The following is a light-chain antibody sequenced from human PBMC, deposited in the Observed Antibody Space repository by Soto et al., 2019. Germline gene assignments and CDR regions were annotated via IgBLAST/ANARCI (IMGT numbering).Light chain of an antibody. Sequence: IRVTQSPSTPSAFLGGRVTIPCRASQSISSWLAWYQQKPGKAPKLLIYKASSLESGVPSRFSGSGSGTEFTLTISSLQPDDVATYYCQKYNSDPLTFGEGTKVDIK. J-gene: IGKJ4*02. CDR1: QSISSW. CDR2: KAS. CDR3: QKYNSDPLT. V-gene: IGKV1-5*03.